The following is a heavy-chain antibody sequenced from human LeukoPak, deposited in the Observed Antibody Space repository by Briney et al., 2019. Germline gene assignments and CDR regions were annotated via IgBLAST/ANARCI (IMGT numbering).Heavy chain of an antibody. Sequence: GGSLRLSCAASGFTFSSHGMHWVRQAPGKGLEWVAVIWYDGSNKYYADSVKGRFIISRDNSKNTLYLQMNSLRAEDTAVYFCARGYGSGSPLYYYYGMDVWGKGTTVTVSS. CDR1: GFTFSSHG. J-gene: IGHJ6*04. V-gene: IGHV3-33*01. CDR2: IWYDGSNK. CDR3: ARGYGSGSPLYYYYGMDV. D-gene: IGHD3-10*01.